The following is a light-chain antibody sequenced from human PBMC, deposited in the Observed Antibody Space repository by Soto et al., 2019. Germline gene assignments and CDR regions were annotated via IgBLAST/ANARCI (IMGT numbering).Light chain of an antibody. CDR2: TAS. CDR3: QQSYSTPQT. V-gene: IGKV1-39*01. Sequence: DIQMTQSPSSLSASVGDRVTITCRASQSITSYLNWYQQKLGKAPKLLIYTASSLQSGVPSRFTGSGSGTDFTLTISSLQLEDFATYYCQQSYSTPQTFGQGTKLEIK. J-gene: IGKJ2*01. CDR1: QSITSY.